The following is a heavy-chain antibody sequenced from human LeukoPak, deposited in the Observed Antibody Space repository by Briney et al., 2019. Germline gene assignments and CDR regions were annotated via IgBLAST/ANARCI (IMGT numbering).Heavy chain of an antibody. CDR3: ARGRDYVWGSYRSFDY. J-gene: IGHJ4*02. Sequence: PSETLSLTCAVYGGSFSGYYWSWIRQPPGKGLEWIGEINHSGSTNYNPSLKSRVTISVDTSKNQFSLKLSSVTAADTAVYYCARGRDYVWGSYRSFDYWGQGTLVTVSS. CDR2: INHSGST. D-gene: IGHD3-16*02. CDR1: GGSFSGYY. V-gene: IGHV4-34*01.